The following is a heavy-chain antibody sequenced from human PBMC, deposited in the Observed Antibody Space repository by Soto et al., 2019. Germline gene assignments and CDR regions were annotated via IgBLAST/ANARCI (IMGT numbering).Heavy chain of an antibody. V-gene: IGHV3-48*02. CDR3: ARDGGYCISTSCLTLFDP. D-gene: IGHD2-2*01. CDR1: GFTFSSYS. J-gene: IGHJ5*02. CDR2: ISSSSSTI. Sequence: EVQLVESGGGLVQPGGSLRLSCAASGFTFSSYSMNWVRQAPGKGLEWVSYISSSSSTIYYADSVKGRFTISRDNAKNSLYLQMNILRDEDTAVYYCARDGGYCISTSCLTLFDPWGQGTLVTVSS.